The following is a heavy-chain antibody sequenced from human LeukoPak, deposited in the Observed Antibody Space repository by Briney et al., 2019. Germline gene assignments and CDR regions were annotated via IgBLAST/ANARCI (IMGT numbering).Heavy chain of an antibody. J-gene: IGHJ6*02. D-gene: IGHD6-19*01. V-gene: IGHV1-18*01. CDR1: GYTFTSYG. Sequence: ASVKVSCKASGYTFTSYGISWVRQAPGQGLEWMGWISAYNGNTNYAQELQGRVTMTTDTSTSTAYMELRSLRSDDTAVYYCARVLGGGQWLVRNYYYYGMDVWGQGATVTVSS. CDR3: ARVLGGGQWLVRNYYYYGMDV. CDR2: ISAYNGNT.